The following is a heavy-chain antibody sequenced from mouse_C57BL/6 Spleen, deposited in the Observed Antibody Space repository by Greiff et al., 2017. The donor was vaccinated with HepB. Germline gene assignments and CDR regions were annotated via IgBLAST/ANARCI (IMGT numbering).Heavy chain of an antibody. CDR1: GYTFTSYW. Sequence: QVQLKQPGAELVKPGASVKMSCKASGYTFTSYWITWVKQRPGQGLEWIGDIYPGSGSTNYNEKFKSKATLTVDTSSSTAYMQLSSLTSEDSAVYYCARAGGYDEAMDYWGQGTSVTVSS. CDR2: IYPGSGST. D-gene: IGHD2-2*01. CDR3: ARAGGYDEAMDY. V-gene: IGHV1-55*01. J-gene: IGHJ4*01.